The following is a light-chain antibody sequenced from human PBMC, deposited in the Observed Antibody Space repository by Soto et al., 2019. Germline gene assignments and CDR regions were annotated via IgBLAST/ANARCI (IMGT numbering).Light chain of an antibody. CDR1: QGIRND. J-gene: IGKJ2*02. Sequence: DIHMTQSPSSLSASVGDRVTITCRVSQGIRNDVGWYQQKAGKAPKRLISAESNLQRGVPSRFSGSGSGTEFTLTISSLQLEDFATYYCLQHNSYPRTFGQGTRLEIK. V-gene: IGKV1-17*01. CDR2: AES. CDR3: LQHNSYPRT.